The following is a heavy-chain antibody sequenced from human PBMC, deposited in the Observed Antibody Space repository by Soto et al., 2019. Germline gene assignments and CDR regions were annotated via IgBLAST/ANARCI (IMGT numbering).Heavy chain of an antibody. Sequence: QVQLVESGGGVVQPGRSLRLSCAASGFTFSSYGMHWVRQAPGKGLEWVAVIWYDGNNKYYADSVKGRFTISRDNSKNTLYLQMNSLRAEDTAVYYCARTSVGNGYGYSGWGLGTLVTVSS. CDR1: GFTFSSYG. D-gene: IGHD5-18*01. J-gene: IGHJ4*02. V-gene: IGHV3-33*01. CDR2: IWYDGNNK. CDR3: ARTSVGNGYGYSG.